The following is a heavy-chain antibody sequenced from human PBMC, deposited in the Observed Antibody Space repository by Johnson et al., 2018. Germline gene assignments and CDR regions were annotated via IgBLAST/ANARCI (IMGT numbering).Heavy chain of an antibody. D-gene: IGHD4-23*01. CDR1: GGTFSSYA. V-gene: IGHV1-69*01. Sequence: VQLVESGAEVKKPGASVKVSCKASGGTFSSYAISWVRQAPGQGLEWMGGIIPIFGTANYAQKFQGSVTITADESTSTAYMELSSLRSEDTAVYYCARETGFTHTGGNGQDDAFDIWGQGTMVTVSS. J-gene: IGHJ3*02. CDR3: ARETGFTHTGGNGQDDAFDI. CDR2: IIPIFGTA.